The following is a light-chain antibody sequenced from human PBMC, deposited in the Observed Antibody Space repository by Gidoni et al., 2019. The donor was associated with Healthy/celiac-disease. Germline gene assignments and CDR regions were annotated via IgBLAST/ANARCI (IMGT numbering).Light chain of an antibody. CDR1: QSVSSN. CDR3: QQYNNWPPLT. V-gene: IGKV3-15*01. CDR2: GAS. J-gene: IGKJ4*01. Sequence: EIVLTQSPATLSVSPGERATLSCRASQSVSSNLAWYQQKPGQAPRLLIYGASTRDSGIPARFSGSGSGTEFTLTISSLQSEDFAFYYCQQYNNWPPLTFGGGTKVEIK.